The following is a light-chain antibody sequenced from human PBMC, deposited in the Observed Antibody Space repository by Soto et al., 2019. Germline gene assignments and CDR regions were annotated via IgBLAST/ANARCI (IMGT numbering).Light chain of an antibody. J-gene: IGKJ2*01. CDR2: EAS. CDR3: HQYNKWPPRYT. Sequence: DIVMTQSPDSLAVSLGERATINCKSSQSVLYSSNNKNYFAWYQQKPGQAPRLLIYEASTRASDIPSRFSGSGSGTDFTLTISSLQSEDFAMYFCHQYNKWPPRYTFGQGTKVDIK. CDR1: QSVLYSSNNKNY. V-gene: IGKV4-1*01.